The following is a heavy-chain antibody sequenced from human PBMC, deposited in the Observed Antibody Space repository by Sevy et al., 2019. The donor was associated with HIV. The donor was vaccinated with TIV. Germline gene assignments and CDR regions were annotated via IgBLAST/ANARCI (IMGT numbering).Heavy chain of an antibody. CDR2: INSDGSST. CDR3: ARDGYCSGGSCYSPLLYYYYYYMDV. Sequence: GGSLRLSCAASGFTFSSYWMHWVRQAPGKGLVWVSRINSDGSSTSYADSVKGRFTISRDNAKNTLYRQMNSLRAEDTAVYYCARDGYCSGGSCYSPLLYYYYYYMDVWGKGTTVTVSS. J-gene: IGHJ6*03. CDR1: GFTFSSYW. D-gene: IGHD2-15*01. V-gene: IGHV3-74*01.